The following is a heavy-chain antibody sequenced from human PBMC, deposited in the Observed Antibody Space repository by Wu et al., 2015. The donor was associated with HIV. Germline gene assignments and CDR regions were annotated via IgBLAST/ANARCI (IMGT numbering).Heavy chain of an antibody. V-gene: IGHV1-69*05. CDR3: ARSPLHYYDSSRPRWYFDY. D-gene: IGHD3-22*01. Sequence: QVQLVQSGAEVKKPGSSVKVSCKASGGTFSSYAISWVRQAPGQGLEWMGGIIPIFGTANYAQKFQGRVTITTDESTSTAYMELSSLRSEDTAVYYCARSPLHYYDSSRPRWYFDYWGQGTLVTVSS. J-gene: IGHJ4*02. CDR1: GGTFSSYA. CDR2: IIPIFGTA.